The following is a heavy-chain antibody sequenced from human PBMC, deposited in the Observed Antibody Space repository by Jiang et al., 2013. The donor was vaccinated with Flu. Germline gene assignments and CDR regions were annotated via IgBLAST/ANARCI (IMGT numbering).Heavy chain of an antibody. CDR2: INTNTGNP. D-gene: IGHD5-12*01. Sequence: KVSCKASGYTFTYYAMNWVRQAPGQGLEWMGWINTNTGNPTYAQGFTGRFVFSLDTSVSTAYLQISSLKAEDTAVYYCARELVRGGYDQRAYYGMDVWGQGTTVTVSS. CDR1: GYTFTYYA. V-gene: IGHV7-4-1*02. CDR3: ARELVRGGYDQRAYYGMDV. J-gene: IGHJ6*02.